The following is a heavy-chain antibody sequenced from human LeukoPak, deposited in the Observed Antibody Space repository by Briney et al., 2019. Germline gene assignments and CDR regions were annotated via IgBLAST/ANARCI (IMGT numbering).Heavy chain of an antibody. CDR3: AKDRQWLATGYYFDY. CDR1: GFTFDDYT. D-gene: IGHD6-19*01. V-gene: IGHV3-43*01. CDR2: ISWDGGST. Sequence: GGSLGLSCAASGFTFDDYTMHWVRQAPGKGLEWVSLISWDGGSTYYADSVKGRFTISRDNSKNSLYLQMNSLRTEDTALYYCAKDRQWLATGYYFDYWGQGTLVTVSS. J-gene: IGHJ4*02.